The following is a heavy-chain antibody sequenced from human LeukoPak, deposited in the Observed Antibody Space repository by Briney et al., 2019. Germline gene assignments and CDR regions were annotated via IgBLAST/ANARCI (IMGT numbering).Heavy chain of an antibody. V-gene: IGHV4-61*02. CDR2: IYTSGST. J-gene: IGHJ4*02. CDR3: AKVVERPYYFDY. Sequence: PSQTLSLTGTVSGGSISSGSYYWSWIRHPAGKGLEWIGRIYTSGSTNYNPSLKSRVTISVDTSKNQFSLKLSSVTAADTAVYYCAKVVERPYYFDYWGQGTLVTVSS. D-gene: IGHD1-1*01. CDR1: GGSISSGSYY.